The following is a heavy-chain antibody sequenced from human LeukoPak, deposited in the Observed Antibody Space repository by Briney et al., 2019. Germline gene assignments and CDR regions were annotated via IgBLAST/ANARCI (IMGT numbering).Heavy chain of an antibody. V-gene: IGHV4-4*02. CDR2: IYHAGNT. Sequence: PSETLSLTCDVSGGSISSSNWWSWVRQPPGKGLEWIGEIYHAGNTNYNPSLKSRVTISVDKSKNQFSLKLSSVTAADTAVYYCAREDGDYANGIFVYWGQGTLVTVSS. CDR3: AREDGDYANGIFVY. D-gene: IGHD4-17*01. J-gene: IGHJ4*02. CDR1: GGSISSSNW.